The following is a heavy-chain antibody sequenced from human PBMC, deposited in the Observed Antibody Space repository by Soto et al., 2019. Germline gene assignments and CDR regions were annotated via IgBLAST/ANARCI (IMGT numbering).Heavy chain of an antibody. D-gene: IGHD6-19*01. CDR2: IKSKTDGGTT. V-gene: IGHV3-15*01. J-gene: IGHJ6*02. CDR3: TTDSSGYGMDV. CDR1: GFTFSNAW. Sequence: PGGSLRLSCAASGFTFSNAWMSWVRQAPWKGLEWVGRIKSKTDGGTTDYAAPVKGRFTISRDDSKNTLYLQMNSLKTEDTAVYYCTTDSSGYGMDVWGQGTTLTVSS.